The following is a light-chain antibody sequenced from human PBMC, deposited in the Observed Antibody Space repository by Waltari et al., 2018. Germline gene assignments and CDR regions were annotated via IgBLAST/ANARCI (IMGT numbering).Light chain of an antibody. J-gene: IGLJ3*02. CDR1: ILGNKY. CDR3: QALGTGAWV. V-gene: IGLV3-1*01. CDR2: QDT. Sequence: SYELTQPPSVSVSPGQTASISCSGAILGNKYASWYQQKPGQSPLLVSYQDTKRPSEIPERFSGSKSANAATLTITGTQAMDEADYYCQALGTGAWVFGGGTKLTVL.